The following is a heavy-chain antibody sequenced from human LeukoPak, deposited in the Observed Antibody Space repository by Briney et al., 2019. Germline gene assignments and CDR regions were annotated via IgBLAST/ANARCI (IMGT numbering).Heavy chain of an antibody. D-gene: IGHD1-26*01. CDR3: AKDLQEGAVGY. J-gene: IGHJ4*02. Sequence: HPGGSLRLSCAASGFSLSSYAMSWVRQAPGKGLEWVSAISGSGGSTYYADSVKGRFTISRDNSKNTLYLQMNSLRAEDTAVYYCAKDLQEGAVGYWGQGTLVTVSS. V-gene: IGHV3-23*01. CDR1: GFSLSSYA. CDR2: ISGSGGST.